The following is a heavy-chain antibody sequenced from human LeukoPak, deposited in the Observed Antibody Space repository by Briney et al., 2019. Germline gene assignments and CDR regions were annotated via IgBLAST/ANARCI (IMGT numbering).Heavy chain of an antibody. J-gene: IGHJ4*02. CDR3: AKPAWGQQLDPLDY. V-gene: IGHV3-21*01. Sequence: GGSLRLSCATSGFTFNNYNMNWVRQAPGRALEWVSSITSSGTYIFYADSVKGRFTISRDNAKNSLYLQMNSLRAEDTAVYYCAKPAWGQQLDPLDYWGQGTLVTVSS. CDR2: ITSSGTYI. D-gene: IGHD6-13*01. CDR1: GFTFNNYN.